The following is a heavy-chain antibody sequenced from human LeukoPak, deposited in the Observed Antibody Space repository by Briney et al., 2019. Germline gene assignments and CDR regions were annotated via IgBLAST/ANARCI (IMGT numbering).Heavy chain of an antibody. CDR1: GGSISSYY. CDR3: ARSTKLWFDYYYYGMDV. D-gene: IGHD3-10*01. Sequence: SETLSLTCTVSGGSISSYYWSWIRQPPGKGLEWIGYIYYSGSTNYNPSLKSRVTISVDTSRNQFSLKLSSVTAADTAVYYCARSTKLWFDYYYYGMDVWGQGTTVTVSS. CDR2: IYYSGST. J-gene: IGHJ6*02. V-gene: IGHV4-59*08.